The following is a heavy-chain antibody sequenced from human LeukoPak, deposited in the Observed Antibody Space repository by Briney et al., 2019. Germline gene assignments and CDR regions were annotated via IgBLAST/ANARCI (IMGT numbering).Heavy chain of an antibody. CDR3: AKAAREYYYDSTIPY. Sequence: GGSLRLSCAASGFTFRTYAMHWVRQAPGKGLEYVSAISNNGDSTYYADSVKGRFTISRDNSKNTLYLQMNSLRAEDTAVYYCAKAAREYYYDSTIPYWGQGTLVTVSS. J-gene: IGHJ4*02. D-gene: IGHD3-22*01. V-gene: IGHV3-64*04. CDR2: ISNNGDST. CDR1: GFTFRTYA.